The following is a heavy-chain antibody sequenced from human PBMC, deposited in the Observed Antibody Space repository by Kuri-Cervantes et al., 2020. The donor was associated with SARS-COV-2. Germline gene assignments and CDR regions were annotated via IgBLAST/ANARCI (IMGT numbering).Heavy chain of an antibody. CDR1: GYSISSSNW. Sequence: SCAVSGYSISSSNWWGWIRQPPGKGLAWIGYIYYSGSTYYNPSLKSRVTISVDTSKNQFSLKLSSVTAADTAVYYCARLQRVVVPAASFDYWGQGTLVTVSS. CDR3: ARLQRVVVPAASFDY. CDR2: IYYSGST. J-gene: IGHJ4*02. V-gene: IGHV4-28*01. D-gene: IGHD2-2*01.